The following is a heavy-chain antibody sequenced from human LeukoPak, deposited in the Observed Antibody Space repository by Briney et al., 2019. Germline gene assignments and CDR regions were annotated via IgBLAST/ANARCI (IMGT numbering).Heavy chain of an antibody. V-gene: IGHV4-39*01. D-gene: IGHD1-26*01. CDR2: IYYRGNT. J-gene: IGHJ4*02. Sequence: PSETLSLTCSVSGDSISNGDYYWGWIRQPPGKGLEWIGSIYYRGNTYYNPSLKSRVTVSVDTSKNQFSLKMTSVTAADTAVYYCARPIVGATTGFDYWGQGTLVTVSS. CDR1: GDSISNGDYY. CDR3: ARPIVGATTGFDY.